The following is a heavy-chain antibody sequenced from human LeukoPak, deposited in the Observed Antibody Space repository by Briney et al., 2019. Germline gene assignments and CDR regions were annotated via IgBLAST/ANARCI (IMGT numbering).Heavy chain of an antibody. Sequence: PGGSLRLSCAASGVTFSDYYMSWIRQAPGKGLEWVSYIGSSSSYTNYADSVKGRFTIFRDNAKNSLYLQMNSLRAEATAVYYCAREANGYDYFDYWGQGTLVTVSS. J-gene: IGHJ4*02. CDR2: IGSSSSYT. CDR3: AREANGYDYFDY. V-gene: IGHV3-11*05. D-gene: IGHD5-12*01. CDR1: GVTFSDYY.